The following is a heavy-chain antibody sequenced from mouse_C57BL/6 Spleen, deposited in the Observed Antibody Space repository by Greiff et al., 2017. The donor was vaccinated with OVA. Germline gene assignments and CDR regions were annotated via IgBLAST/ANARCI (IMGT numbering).Heavy chain of an antibody. CDR2: ISYAGSN. J-gene: IGHJ2*01. D-gene: IGHD2-4*01. CDR3: ARENIYYDLDY. CDR1: GYSITSGYY. V-gene: IGHV3-6*01. Sequence: DVQLVESGPGLVKPSQSLSLTCSVTGYSITSGYYWNWIRQFPGNKLEWMGYISYAGSNNYNPSLNNPISITRDTSKNQFFLKLNAVTTEDTATYYCARENIYYDLDYWGQGTTLTVSS.